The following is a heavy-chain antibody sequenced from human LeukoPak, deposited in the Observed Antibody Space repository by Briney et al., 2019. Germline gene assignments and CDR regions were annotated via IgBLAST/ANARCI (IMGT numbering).Heavy chain of an antibody. D-gene: IGHD6-13*01. Sequence: ASETLSLTCTVSGGSISSSSYYWGWIRQPPGKGLEWIGSIYYSGSTYYNPSLRSRVTISVDKSKNQFSLKLSSVTAADTAVYYCARRVHSSSWSSYFDYWGQETLVTVSS. CDR2: IYYSGST. CDR3: ARRVHSSSWSSYFDY. J-gene: IGHJ4*02. CDR1: GGSISSSSYY. V-gene: IGHV4-39*07.